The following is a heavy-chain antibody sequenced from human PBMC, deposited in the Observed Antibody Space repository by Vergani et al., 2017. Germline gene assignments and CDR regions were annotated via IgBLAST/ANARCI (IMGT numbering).Heavy chain of an antibody. CDR1: GGSISSYY. CDR3: ARLEWELLLDY. D-gene: IGHD1-26*01. CDR2: IDYSGST. V-gene: IGHV4-59*08. J-gene: IGHJ4*02. Sequence: QVQLQESGPGLVKPSETLSLTCTVSGGSISSYYWSWIRQPPGKGLEWIGYIDYSGSTNYNPSLKSRVTISVDTSKNQFSLKLSSVTAADTAVYYCARLEWELLLDYWGQGTLVTVSS.